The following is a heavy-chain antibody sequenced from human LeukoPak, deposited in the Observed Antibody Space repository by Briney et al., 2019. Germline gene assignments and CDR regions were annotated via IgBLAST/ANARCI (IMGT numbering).Heavy chain of an antibody. V-gene: IGHV3-23*01. D-gene: IGHD5-12*01. CDR1: GFTFSNYA. CDR2: ISGSGGTT. J-gene: IGHJ4*02. Sequence: GGSLRLSCATSGFTFSNYAVSWVRQAPGKGLEWVSSISGSGGTTYYADSVKGRFTISRDNSKNTLYLQMNSLRAEDTAVYYCAKDPYRASSGLVAYWGQGTLVTVSS. CDR3: AKDPYRASSGLVAY.